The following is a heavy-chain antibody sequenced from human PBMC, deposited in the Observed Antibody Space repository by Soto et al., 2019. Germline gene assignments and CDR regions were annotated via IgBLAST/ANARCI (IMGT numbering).Heavy chain of an antibody. CDR1: GGSISSGDYY. CDR3: ARQYGGYEYYFDN. V-gene: IGHV4-30-4*01. CDR2: IYHGGIT. Sequence: SETLSLTCTVSGGSISSGDYYWSWIRQPPGKGPEWIGYIYHGGITNYNPSLKSRLNISSDTSKNQFSLRLGSVSAADTAIYYCARQYGGYEYYFDNWGQGTLVTVSS. D-gene: IGHD5-12*01. J-gene: IGHJ4*02.